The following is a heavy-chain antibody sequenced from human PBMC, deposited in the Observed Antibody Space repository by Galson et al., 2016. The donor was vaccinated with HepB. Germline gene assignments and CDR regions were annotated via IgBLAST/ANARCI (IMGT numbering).Heavy chain of an antibody. CDR2: ISSTGSIR. J-gene: IGHJ4*02. CDR3: AREPPYGTRLFDY. D-gene: IGHD4-17*01. V-gene: IGHV3-11*01. CDR1: GFTFRDYY. Sequence: SLRLSCAASGFTFRDYYISWIRQAPGKGLEWLSYISSTGSIRDYADSVNGRFTISRDNAKNSVFLQMNSLGVEDTAIYYWAREPPYGTRLFDYWGQGTPVTVSS.